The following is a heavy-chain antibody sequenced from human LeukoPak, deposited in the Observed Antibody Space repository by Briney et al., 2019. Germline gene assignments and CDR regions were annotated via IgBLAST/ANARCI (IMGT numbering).Heavy chain of an antibody. J-gene: IGHJ6*03. CDR2: INHSGST. Sequence: SETLSLTCAVYGGSFSGYYWSWIRQPPGKGLEWIGEINHSGSTNYNPSLKSRVTISVDTSKNQFSLKLSSVTAADTAVYYCARGYYDFWSGLQYYYYYYMDVWGKGTTVTVSS. V-gene: IGHV4-34*01. CDR3: ARGYYDFWSGLQYYYYYYMDV. CDR1: GGSFSGYY. D-gene: IGHD3-3*01.